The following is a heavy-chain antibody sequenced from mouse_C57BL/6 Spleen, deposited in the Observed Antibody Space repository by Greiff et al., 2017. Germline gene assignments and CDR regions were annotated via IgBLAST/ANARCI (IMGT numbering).Heavy chain of an antibody. CDR2: INPYNGGT. D-gene: IGHD2-4*01. Sequence: VQLQQSGPVLVKPGASVKMSCKASGYTFTDYYMNWVKQSHGKSLEWIGVINPYNGGTSYNQKFKGKATLTVDKSSSTADMELSSLTSEDSAGYDGARRRDYGYARGYWGQGTSVTVSS. J-gene: IGHJ4*01. V-gene: IGHV1-19*01. CDR1: GYTFTDYY. CDR3: ARRRDYGYARGY.